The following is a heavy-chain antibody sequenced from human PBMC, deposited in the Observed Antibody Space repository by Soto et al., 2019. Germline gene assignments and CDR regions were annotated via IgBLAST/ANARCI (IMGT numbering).Heavy chain of an antibody. J-gene: IGHJ5*02. CDR1: GFNFSDYQ. V-gene: IGHV3-11*06. CDR3: ARGNDFWSGPRVGFDP. Sequence: PGGPLRLSCAASGFNFSDYQMSWIRQAPGKGLESITFISSGLIYTNYTDSVKGRFTISRDNAKNSLYLQMNSLRVEDTAIYYCARGNDFWSGPRVGFDPWGRGTLVTVSS. CDR2: ISSGLIYT. D-gene: IGHD3-3*01.